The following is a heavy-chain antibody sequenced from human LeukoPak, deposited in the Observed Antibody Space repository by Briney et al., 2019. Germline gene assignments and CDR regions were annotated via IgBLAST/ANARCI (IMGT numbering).Heavy chain of an antibody. J-gene: IGHJ4*02. Sequence: SETLSLTCTVSGGSISSGSYYWSWIRQPAGEGLEWIGRIYTSGSTNYNPSLKSRVTISVDTSKNQFSLKLSSVTAADTAVYYCAREDTNGVCYTDWGQGTLVTVSS. D-gene: IGHD2-8*01. CDR1: GGSISSGSYY. CDR3: AREDTNGVCYTD. CDR2: IYTSGST. V-gene: IGHV4-61*02.